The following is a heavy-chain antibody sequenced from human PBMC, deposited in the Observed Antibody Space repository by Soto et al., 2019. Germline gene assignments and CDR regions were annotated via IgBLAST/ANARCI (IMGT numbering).Heavy chain of an antibody. CDR2: IVPIYRTA. D-gene: IGHD6-13*01. J-gene: IGHJ4*02. CDR3: ARDSGAKLSSS. Sequence: SVKVSCKASGGTFSSYRFNWVRQARGQGLEWLGGIVPIYRTADYAQKFQGRVTVTADESTRTVYMELSSLKSQDTALYYCARDSGAKLSSSWGQGTLVTVSS. V-gene: IGHV1-69*13. CDR1: GGTFSSYR.